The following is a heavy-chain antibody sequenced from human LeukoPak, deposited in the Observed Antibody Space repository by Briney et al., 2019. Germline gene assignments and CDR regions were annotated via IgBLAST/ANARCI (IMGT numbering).Heavy chain of an antibody. CDR2: INPKDGYT. J-gene: IGHJ4*02. V-gene: IGHV1-2*02. CDR3: MRDVHNWNDDY. CDR1: GYTFTDYI. D-gene: IGHD1-1*01. Sequence: ASVKVSCKASGYTFTDYIVQWVRQAPGQGLECMGWINPKDGYTRYSQKFQGRVTMTADASINTAYMELNRLRSDATAVYFCMRDVHNWNDDYWGPGTLLTVSS.